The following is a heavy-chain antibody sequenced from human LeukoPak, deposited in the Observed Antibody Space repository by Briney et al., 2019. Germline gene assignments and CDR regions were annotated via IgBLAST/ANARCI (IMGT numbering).Heavy chain of an antibody. CDR2: ISRSSSYI. CDR3: ARVYQGVAIFDGIDY. J-gene: IGHJ4*02. Sequence: GGSLRLSCAASGFTFSSYEMNWVRQAPGKRLEWVSSISRSSSYINYADSLKGRFTISRDNAKNSVYLQMNSLRAEDTAVYYCARVYQGVAIFDGIDYWGQGTLVTVSS. CDR1: GFTFSSYE. V-gene: IGHV3-21*01. D-gene: IGHD3-3*01.